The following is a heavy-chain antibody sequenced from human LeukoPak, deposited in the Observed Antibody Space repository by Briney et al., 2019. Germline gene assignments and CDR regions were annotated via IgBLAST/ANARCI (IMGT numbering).Heavy chain of an antibody. CDR3: ATGGYYGSGSFPDY. CDR2: ISAYNGNT. CDR1: GYTFTIYG. D-gene: IGHD3-10*01. Sequence: ASVKVSCRASGYTFTIYGINWVRQAPGQGLEWMGWISAYNGNTNYAQKLQGRLTMTTDTSTSTAYMELRSLRSDDTAVYYCATGGYYGSGSFPDYWGQGTLVTVSS. V-gene: IGHV1-18*01. J-gene: IGHJ4*02.